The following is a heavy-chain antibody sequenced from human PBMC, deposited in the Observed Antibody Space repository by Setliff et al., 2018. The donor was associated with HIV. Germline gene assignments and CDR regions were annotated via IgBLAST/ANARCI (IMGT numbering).Heavy chain of an antibody. D-gene: IGHD3-22*01. CDR1: GGSISRSSYY. CDR3: ARAFDSSAPWIDL. V-gene: IGHV4-39*07. CDR2: IYHSGSS. J-gene: IGHJ5*02. Sequence: LSLTCSVSGGSISRSSYYWGWIRQPPGKGLEWIGDIYHSGSSNYNPSLKTRVTISVDKSKNQFSLKLTSVTAADTAVYYCARAFDSSAPWIDLWAQGTLVTVSS.